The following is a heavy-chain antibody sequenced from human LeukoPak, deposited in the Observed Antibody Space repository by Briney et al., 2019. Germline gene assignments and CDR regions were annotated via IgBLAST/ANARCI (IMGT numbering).Heavy chain of an antibody. Sequence: GGSLRLSCVASGFTFDDHAMHWVRQVPGKALEWVSGIDWNSGAFGYADSVKGRFTISRDNGKNSLYLQMNSLRFEDMALYYCAKGGRYYDSSGPDYWGQGTLVTVSS. J-gene: IGHJ4*02. CDR2: IDWNSGAF. CDR3: AKGGRYYDSSGPDY. V-gene: IGHV3-9*03. CDR1: GFTFDDHA. D-gene: IGHD3-22*01.